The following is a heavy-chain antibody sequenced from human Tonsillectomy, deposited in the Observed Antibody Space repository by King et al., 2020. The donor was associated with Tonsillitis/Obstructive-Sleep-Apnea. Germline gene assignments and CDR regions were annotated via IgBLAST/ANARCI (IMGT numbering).Heavy chain of an antibody. V-gene: IGHV4-34*01. Sequence: VQLPQWGAGLLKPSETLSLTCAVYGGSFSGYYWSWIRQPPGKGLEWIGEINHSGSTNYNPSLKSRVTISVDTSKNQFSLKLSSVTAADTAVYYCASPGYCSSTSCSYNWFDPWGQGTLVTVSS. D-gene: IGHD2-2*01. CDR3: ASPGYCSSTSCSYNWFDP. CDR1: GGSFSGYY. CDR2: INHSGST. J-gene: IGHJ5*02.